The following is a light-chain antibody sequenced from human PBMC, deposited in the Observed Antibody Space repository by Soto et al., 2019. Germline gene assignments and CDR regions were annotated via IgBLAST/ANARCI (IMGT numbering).Light chain of an antibody. V-gene: IGKV3-15*01. CDR2: GAS. J-gene: IGKJ4*01. CDR1: QRVSSN. Sequence: EIVMTQSPATLSVSPGERATLSCRVSQRVSSNLPWYERKPGQAPRLLIYGASTRATGIPARFSGSRSRTEFTVTISRLQSEDFAVYYCQQYNPWLLLTFGGGTKVEIK. CDR3: QQYNPWLLLT.